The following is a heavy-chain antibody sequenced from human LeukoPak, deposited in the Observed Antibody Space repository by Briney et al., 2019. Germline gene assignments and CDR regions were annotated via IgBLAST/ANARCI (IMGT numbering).Heavy chain of an antibody. CDR2: ISSSSSYI. V-gene: IGHV3-21*01. CDR1: GFTFSSYS. D-gene: IGHD3-22*01. Sequence: PGGSLRLSCAASGFTFSSYSMNWVRPDPGKGLEWVSFISSSSSYIYYADSVKGRFTISRDNAKNSLYLQMNSLRAEDTAVYYCARDRLGYDSSGMDVWGQGTTVTVSS. J-gene: IGHJ6*02. CDR3: ARDRLGYDSSGMDV.